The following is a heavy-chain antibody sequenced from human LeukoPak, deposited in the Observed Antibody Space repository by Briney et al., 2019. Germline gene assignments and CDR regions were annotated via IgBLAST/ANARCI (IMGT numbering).Heavy chain of an antibody. CDR1: GFTFSDYY. D-gene: IGHD3-10*01. CDR3: ARTQLNYYGSGSYKDYYYYYYMDV. J-gene: IGHJ6*03. CDR2: ISSSGSTI. Sequence: PGGSLRLSCVASGFTFSDYYMSWIRQAPGKGLEWVSYISSSGSTIYYADSVKGRFTISRDNAKNSLYLQMNSLRAEDTAVYYCARTQLNYYGSGSYKDYYYYYYMDVWGKGTTVTVSS. V-gene: IGHV3-11*04.